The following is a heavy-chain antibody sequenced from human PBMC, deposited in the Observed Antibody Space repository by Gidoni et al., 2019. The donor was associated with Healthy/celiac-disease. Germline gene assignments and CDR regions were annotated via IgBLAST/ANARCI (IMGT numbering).Heavy chain of an antibody. V-gene: IGHV4-39*01. J-gene: IGHJ3*01. CDR2: IYYSGST. CDR1: GGSISSSSYY. CDR3: ARRFRERIAAAGIT. Sequence: QLQLQESGPGLVKPSETLSLTCTVSGGSISSSSYYWGWIRQPPGKGLEWIGSIYYSGSTYYNPSLKSRVTISVDTSKNQFSLKLSSVTAADTAVYYCARRFRERIAAAGITWGQGTMVTVSS. D-gene: IGHD6-13*01.